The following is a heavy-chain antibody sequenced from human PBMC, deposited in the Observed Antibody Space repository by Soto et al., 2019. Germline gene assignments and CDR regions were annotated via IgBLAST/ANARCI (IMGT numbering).Heavy chain of an antibody. CDR1: GYTFTSYY. Sequence: ASVKVSCKASGYTFTSYYMHWVRQAPGQGLEWMGIIDPSGGTTTYAQKFQGRVTMTRDTSTSTVCMELSSLRSEDTAVYYCARPSSGYYYDAFDIWGQGTMVTVSS. CDR3: ARPSSGYYYDAFDI. J-gene: IGHJ3*02. V-gene: IGHV1-46*01. CDR2: IDPSGGTT. D-gene: IGHD3-22*01.